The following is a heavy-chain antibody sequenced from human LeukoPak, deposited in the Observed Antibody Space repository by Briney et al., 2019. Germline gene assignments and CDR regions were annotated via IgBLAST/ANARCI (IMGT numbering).Heavy chain of an antibody. J-gene: IGHJ4*02. CDR3: AHSQLPTRYDIVAGMFDY. Sequence: SGPTVGNPTQTFTLTYNFSGLLLRTRGVGVGWIRQPPGKALGWLALIYWDDDKRYSTSMKSSLTITKDTSKNQVVLTMTNLDPLSRSLHYSAHSQLPTRYDIVAGMFDYWGQGTLVTVSS. CDR1: GLLLRTRGVG. V-gene: IGHV2-5*02. CDR2: IYWDDDK. D-gene: IGHD3-9*01.